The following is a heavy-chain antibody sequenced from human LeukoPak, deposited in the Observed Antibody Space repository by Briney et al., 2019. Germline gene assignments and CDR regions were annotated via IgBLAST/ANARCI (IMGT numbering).Heavy chain of an antibody. CDR2: IRYDGSNK. V-gene: IGHV3-30*02. J-gene: IGHJ4*02. D-gene: IGHD3-22*01. Sequence: GGSLRLSCVASGFTFSSYGMHWVRQAPGKGLEWVAFIRYDGSNKYYADSVKGRFTISRDNSKNTLYLQMNSLRAEYTAVYYCAKDGAMVNTTAGSFDYWGQGTLVTVSS. CDR3: AKDGAMVNTTAGSFDY. CDR1: GFTFSSYG.